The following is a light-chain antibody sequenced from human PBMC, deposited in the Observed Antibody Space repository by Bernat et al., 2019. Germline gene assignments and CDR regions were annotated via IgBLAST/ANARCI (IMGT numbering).Light chain of an antibody. CDR1: QPVTNN. V-gene: IGKV1-39*01. J-gene: IGKJ5*01. Sequence: IQMTQSPSSLSASVGYTVTITCRASQPVTNNLHWYQQKPGKSPNLLIFSASILQSGVPSMFSVSGSWTDFTLTINSLQHEDFETYYCKKSYSAPTVTFGEGTRMDIK. CDR2: SAS. CDR3: KKSYSAPTVT.